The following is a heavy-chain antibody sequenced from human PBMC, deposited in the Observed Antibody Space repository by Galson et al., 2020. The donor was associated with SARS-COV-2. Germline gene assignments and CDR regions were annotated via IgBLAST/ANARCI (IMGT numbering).Heavy chain of an antibody. Sequence: SETLSLTCDVSAGSISGISYYWSWIRQPAGKGLEWIGRIHSSGIPNYNPSLKSRVTISVDTSKNQLSLRLTSVTAADTAVYYCAAGPVAGTGEWGQGTLVTVSA. D-gene: IGHD6-19*01. CDR1: AGSISGISYY. V-gene: IGHV4-61*02. CDR2: IHSSGIP. CDR3: AAGPVAGTGE. J-gene: IGHJ4*02.